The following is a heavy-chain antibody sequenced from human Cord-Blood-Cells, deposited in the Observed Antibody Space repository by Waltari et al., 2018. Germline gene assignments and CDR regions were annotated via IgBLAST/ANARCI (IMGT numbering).Heavy chain of an antibody. CDR1: GGSISSYY. Sequence: QVQLQGSGPGLVKPSETLSLTCTVSGGSISSYYWSWIRQPPGKGLEWIGYIYYSGRTNYNPSLKSRVTISVDTSKNQFSLKLSSVTAADTAVYYCARGPARGWGSGSYYNDWGQGTLVTVSS. CDR3: ARGPARGWGSGSYYND. CDR2: IYYSGRT. J-gene: IGHJ4*02. V-gene: IGHV4-59*01. D-gene: IGHD3-10*01.